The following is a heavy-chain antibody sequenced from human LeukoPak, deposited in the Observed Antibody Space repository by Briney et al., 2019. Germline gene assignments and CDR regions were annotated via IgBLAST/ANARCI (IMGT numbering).Heavy chain of an antibody. CDR2: ISDIGSI. D-gene: IGHD2-8*02. CDR1: GGSISSYY. J-gene: IGHJ4*02. CDR3: AGHHPRNTVDF. Sequence: SETLSLTCAVSGGSISSYYWSWIRQPPGKGLEWIAYISDIGSINYNPSLKSRVTISLDTSKNQFSLKLSSVTAADTAVYYCAGHHPRNTVDFWGQGTLVTVSS. V-gene: IGHV4-59*08.